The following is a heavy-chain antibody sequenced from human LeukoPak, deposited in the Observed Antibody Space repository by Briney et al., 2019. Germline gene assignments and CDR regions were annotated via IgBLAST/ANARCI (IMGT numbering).Heavy chain of an antibody. V-gene: IGHV4-34*01. D-gene: IGHD3-10*01. CDR2: INHSGST. J-gene: IGHJ4*02. CDR1: GGSFSGYY. Sequence: SETLSLTCAVYGGSFSGYYWSWIRQPPGKGLEWIGEINHSGSTNYNPSLKSRVTISVDTSKNQFSLKLSSVTAADTAVYYCARAMVRGAYFDYWGQGTLVTVSS. CDR3: ARAMVRGAYFDY.